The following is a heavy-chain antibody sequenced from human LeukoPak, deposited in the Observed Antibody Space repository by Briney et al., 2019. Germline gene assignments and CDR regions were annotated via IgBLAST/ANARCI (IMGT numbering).Heavy chain of an antibody. D-gene: IGHD1-26*01. J-gene: IGHJ3*02. CDR2: MNPNSGNT. CDR3: ARPESGSTSRDAFDI. V-gene: IGHV1-8*01. CDR1: GYTFTSYD. Sequence: ASVRVSCKASGYTFTSYDINWVRQAPGQGLEWMGWMNPNSGNTGYAQKFQGRVTMTRNTFISTAYMELSSLRSEDTAVYYCARPESGSTSRDAFDIWGQGTMVTVSS.